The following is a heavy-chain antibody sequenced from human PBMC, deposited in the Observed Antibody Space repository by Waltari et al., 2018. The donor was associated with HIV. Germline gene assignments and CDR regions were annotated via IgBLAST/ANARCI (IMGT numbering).Heavy chain of an antibody. J-gene: IGHJ4*02. Sequence: QVQLQESGPGLVRPSGTLFRTCGVTGGSIKSRKWWSWVRQPPGQGLDWIGDIHHSGTVNYNLSLKRRVAFSVDRSKNHFSLNLTSLTTADTATYFGARLRDYGDSGHYDFWVRGTLVVVSP. CDR1: GGSIKSRKW. CDR3: ARLRDYGDSGHYDF. V-gene: IGHV4-4*02. D-gene: IGHD4-17*01. CDR2: IHHSGTV.